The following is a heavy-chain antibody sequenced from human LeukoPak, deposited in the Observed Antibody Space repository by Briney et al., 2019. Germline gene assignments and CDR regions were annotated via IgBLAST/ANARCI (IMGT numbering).Heavy chain of an antibody. Sequence: GGSLRLSCAASGFTFSSYSMNWVRQAPGKGLEWVSSISSSSSYIYYADSAKGRFTISRDNAKNSLYLQMNSLRAEDTAVYYCAREGIAAVDAFDIWGQGTMVTVSS. V-gene: IGHV3-21*01. J-gene: IGHJ3*02. CDR2: ISSSSSYI. CDR1: GFTFSSYS. CDR3: AREGIAAVDAFDI. D-gene: IGHD6-13*01.